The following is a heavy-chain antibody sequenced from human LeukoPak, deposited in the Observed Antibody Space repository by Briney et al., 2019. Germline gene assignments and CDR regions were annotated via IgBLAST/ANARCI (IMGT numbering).Heavy chain of an antibody. CDR3: ASRRGYGSSSLNWFDP. D-gene: IGHD3-22*01. V-gene: IGHV3-30*02. CDR2: IRYDGSNK. J-gene: IGHJ5*02. CDR1: GFTFSYYG. Sequence: GGSLRLSCAASGFTFSYYGMHWVRQAPGKGLEWVAFIRYDGSNKYYADSVKGRFTISRDNSKNTLYLQMNSLRAEDTAVYYCASRRGYGSSSLNWFDPWGQGTLVTVSS.